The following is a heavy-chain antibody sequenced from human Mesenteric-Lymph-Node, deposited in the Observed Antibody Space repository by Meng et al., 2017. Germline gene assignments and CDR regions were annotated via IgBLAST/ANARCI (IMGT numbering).Heavy chain of an antibody. CDR1: GFTFSSYE. Sequence: SLKISCAASGFTFSSYEMNWVRQALGKGLEWVSYISSSGSTIYYADSVKGRFTISRDNAKNSLYLQMNSLRAEDTAVYYCARDRSMVGGGYFDYWGQGTLVTVSS. V-gene: IGHV3-48*03. J-gene: IGHJ4*02. CDR3: ARDRSMVGGGYFDY. D-gene: IGHD3-10*01. CDR2: ISSSGSTI.